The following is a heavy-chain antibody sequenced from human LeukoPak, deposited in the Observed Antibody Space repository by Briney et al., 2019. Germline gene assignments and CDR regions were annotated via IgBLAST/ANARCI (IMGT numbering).Heavy chain of an antibody. D-gene: IGHD3-16*02. CDR2: IYYSGST. J-gene: IGHJ5*02. CDR1: GGSISSYY. V-gene: IGHV4-59*08. CDR3: ARHIDSNWFDP. Sequence: PSETLSLTCTVSGGSISSYYWSWIRQPPGKGLEWIGYIYYSGSTNYNPSLKSRVTISVDTSKNRFSLKLSSVTAADTAVYYCARHIDSNWFDPWGQGTLVTVSS.